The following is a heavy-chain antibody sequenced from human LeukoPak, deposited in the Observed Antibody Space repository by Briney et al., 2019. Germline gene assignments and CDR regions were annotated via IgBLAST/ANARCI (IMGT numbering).Heavy chain of an antibody. J-gene: IGHJ4*02. CDR1: GITFSAYG. CDR2: ISGSGTST. D-gene: IGHD5/OR15-5a*01. Sequence: GGSLRLSCAASGITFSAYGMSWVRQAPGKGLEWVSTISGSGTSTYYADSVKGRFTISRDNSKNTLYLQMNSLRAEDTAVYYCAKDFVYDDVDFWGQGTLATVSS. CDR3: AKDFVYDDVDF. V-gene: IGHV3-23*01.